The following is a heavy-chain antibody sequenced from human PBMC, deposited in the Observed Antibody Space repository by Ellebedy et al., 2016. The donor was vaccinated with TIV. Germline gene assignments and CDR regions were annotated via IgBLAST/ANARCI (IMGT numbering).Heavy chain of an antibody. D-gene: IGHD2-15*01. CDR2: IYYSGST. Sequence: SETLSLTCTVSGGSISSYYWSWIRQPAGKGLEFIGYIYYSGSTTYNPSLKSRVTISVDTSKNQLSLKMNAVTAADTAVYYCARAPSGGRPLSHWGQGTLVTVSS. J-gene: IGHJ4*02. V-gene: IGHV4-59*12. CDR3: ARAPSGGRPLSH. CDR1: GGSISSYY.